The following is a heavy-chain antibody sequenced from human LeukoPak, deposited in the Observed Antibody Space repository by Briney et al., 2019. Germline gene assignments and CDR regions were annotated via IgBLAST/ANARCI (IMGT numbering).Heavy chain of an antibody. CDR2: TYYRSKWYY. CDR1: GDSVSSISVA. V-gene: IGHV6-1*01. J-gene: IGHJ6*02. CDR3: ALARSEYHYGMDV. Sequence: SQTLSLTCAISGDSVSSISVAWNWIRQSPSRGLEWLGRTYYRSKWYYEYAVSVKGRININPDPSKNQFSLQLNSVTPEDTAVYYCALARSEYHYGMDVWGQGTTVTVSS.